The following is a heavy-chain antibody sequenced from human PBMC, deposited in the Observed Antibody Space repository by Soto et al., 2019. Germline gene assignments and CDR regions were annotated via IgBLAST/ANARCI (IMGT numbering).Heavy chain of an antibody. CDR2: ISAYNGNP. CDR1: SYTFTSYG. V-gene: IGHV1-18*04. D-gene: IGHD3-22*01. Sequence: QVQLVQSGAEVKKPGASVKVSCKASSYTFTSYGISWVRQAPGQGLEWMGWISAYNGNPNYAQKLQGRVTMTTDTSTSTAYMELRSLRSDDTAGYYCAGSTYYYDSSGYYYGDYGMDVWGQGTTVTVSS. J-gene: IGHJ6*02. CDR3: AGSTYYYDSSGYYYGDYGMDV.